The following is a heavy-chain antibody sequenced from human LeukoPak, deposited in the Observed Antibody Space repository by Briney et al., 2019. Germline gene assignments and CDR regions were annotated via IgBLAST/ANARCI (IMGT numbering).Heavy chain of an antibody. J-gene: IGHJ6*02. CDR1: GYTFTSYG. Sequence: GASVKVSCKASGYTFTSYGISWVRQAPGQGLEWMGWISAYNGNTNYAQKLQGRVTMTTDTSTGTAYMELRSLRSDDTAVYYCARVALWSDAYYGMDVWGQGTTVTVSS. V-gene: IGHV1-18*01. CDR3: ARVALWSDAYYGMDV. CDR2: ISAYNGNT. D-gene: IGHD5-18*01.